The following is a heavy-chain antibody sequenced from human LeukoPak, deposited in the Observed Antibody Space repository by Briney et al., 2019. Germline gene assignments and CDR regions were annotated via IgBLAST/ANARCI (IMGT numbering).Heavy chain of an antibody. CDR2: IYSGGST. J-gene: IGHJ4*02. CDR1: GFTFSSYW. CDR3: ARDGYYSFYDY. D-gene: IGHD3-3*01. V-gene: IGHV3-53*01. Sequence: PGGSLRLSCAASGFTFSSYWMSWVRQAPGKGLEWVSVIYSGGSTYYADSVKGRFTISRDNSKNTLYLQMNSLRAEDTAVYYCARDGYYSFYDYWGQGTLVTVSS.